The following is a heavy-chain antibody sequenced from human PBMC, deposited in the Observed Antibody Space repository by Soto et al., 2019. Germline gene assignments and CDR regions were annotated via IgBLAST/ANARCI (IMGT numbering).Heavy chain of an antibody. D-gene: IGHD2-15*01. CDR3: ARGTGGNWAAFDV. V-gene: IGHV1-2*04. CDR2: INPNSGGT. J-gene: IGHJ3*01. CDR1: GYTFNTFV. Sequence: ASVKVSCTSSGYTFNTFVITWVRQAPGQGLEWMGWINPNSGGTNYAQRFQGWVTMTRDTSISTAYMELSRLRSDDTAVYYCARGTGGNWAAFDVWGQGTMVTVSS.